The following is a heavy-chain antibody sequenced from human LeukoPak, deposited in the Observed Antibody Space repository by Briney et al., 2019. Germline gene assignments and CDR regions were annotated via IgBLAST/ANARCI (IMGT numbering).Heavy chain of an antibody. V-gene: IGHV3-21*01. D-gene: IGHD6-13*01. CDR1: GFTLSSYS. J-gene: IGHJ3*02. Sequence: PGGSLRLSCAASGFTLSSYSMNWVRQAPGKGLEWVSPFSSSSSHIYYADSVKGRFTISRDNAKNSLYLQMSSLRAEDTAVNYCARGVAAARYDAFDIWGQGTMVTVSS. CDR2: FSSSSSHI. CDR3: ARGVAAARYDAFDI.